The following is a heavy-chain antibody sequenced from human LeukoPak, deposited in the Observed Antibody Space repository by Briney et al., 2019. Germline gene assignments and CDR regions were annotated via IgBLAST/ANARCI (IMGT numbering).Heavy chain of an antibody. CDR1: GFTFSSYW. J-gene: IGHJ6*02. D-gene: IGHD2-8*01. CDR2: INHNGNVN. CDR3: ASVHYYGMEV. V-gene: IGHV3-7*03. Sequence: GSLRLSCAASGFTFSSYWMNWARQAPGKGLEWVASINHNGNVNYYVDSVKGRFTISRDNAKNSLFLQMNSLRAEDTAVYYCASVHYYGMEVWGQGTTVTVSS.